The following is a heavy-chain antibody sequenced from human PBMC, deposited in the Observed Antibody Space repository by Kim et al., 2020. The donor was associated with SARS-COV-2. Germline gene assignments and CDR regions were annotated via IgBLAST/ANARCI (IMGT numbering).Heavy chain of an antibody. Sequence: SETLSLTCTVSGGSISSSSYYWGWIRQPPGKGLEWIGSIYYSGSTYYNPSLKSRVTISVDTSKNQFSLKLSSVTAADTAVYYCARRSPPILYDYWGQGTLVTVSS. CDR2: IYYSGST. D-gene: IGHD3-3*02. CDR1: GGSISSSSYY. J-gene: IGHJ4*02. V-gene: IGHV4-39*01. CDR3: ARRSPPILYDY.